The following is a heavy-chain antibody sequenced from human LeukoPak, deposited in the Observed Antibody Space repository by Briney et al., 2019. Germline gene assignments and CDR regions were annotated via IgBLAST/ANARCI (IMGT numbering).Heavy chain of an antibody. CDR1: GFTFSSYW. CDR2: INHDGSST. Sequence: GSLRLSCAASGFTFSSYWMHWVRQAPGKGLVWVSRINHDGSSTNYADSVKGRFTISRDNAKNTLHLQMNSLRAEDTAVYYCVRDWGYDSSGYWQKYFDSWGQGTLVTVSS. D-gene: IGHD3-22*01. V-gene: IGHV3-74*01. CDR3: VRDWGYDSSGYWQKYFDS. J-gene: IGHJ4*02.